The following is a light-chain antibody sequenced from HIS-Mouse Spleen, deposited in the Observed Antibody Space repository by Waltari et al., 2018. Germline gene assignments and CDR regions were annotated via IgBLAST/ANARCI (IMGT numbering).Light chain of an antibody. J-gene: IGKJ1*01. CDR3: QQYNNWPLWT. CDR1: QSVSSN. V-gene: IGKV3-15*01. CDR2: GAS. Sequence: DIVMPQSPATLSVSPAERATLSCRASQSVSSNLAWYQQKPGQPPRLLIYGASTRATGIPARFSGSGSGTEFTLTISSMQSEDFAVYYCQQYNNWPLWTFGQGTKVEIK.